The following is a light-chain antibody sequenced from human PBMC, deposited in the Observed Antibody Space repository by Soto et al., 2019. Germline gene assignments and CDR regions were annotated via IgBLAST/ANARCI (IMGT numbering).Light chain of an antibody. CDR2: SVS. CDR1: QSVGRSY. Sequence: DIVLTQSPGTLSLSPGERATLSCRASQSVGRSYLARYQQKPGQAPRLLISSVSKRATGIPDRFSGGGSGTDFTLTISRVEPEDFALYICQQYDGSPITFGQGTRLEIK. J-gene: IGKJ5*01. V-gene: IGKV3-20*01. CDR3: QQYDGSPIT.